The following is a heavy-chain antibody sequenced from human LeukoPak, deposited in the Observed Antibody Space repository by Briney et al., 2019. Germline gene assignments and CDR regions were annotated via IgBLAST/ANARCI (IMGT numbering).Heavy chain of an antibody. D-gene: IGHD1-1*01. CDR2: INHSGST. Sequence: SETLSLTCTVYGGSFIGXXXXXXXXXXXXXXXXIGEINHSGSTNYNPSLKSRVTISVDTSKTQFSLKLTSITAADTAVYYCARGITLESYFDYWGQGTLVTVSS. J-gene: IGHJ4*02. V-gene: IGHV4-34*01. CDR1: GGSFIGXX. CDR3: ARGITLESYFDY.